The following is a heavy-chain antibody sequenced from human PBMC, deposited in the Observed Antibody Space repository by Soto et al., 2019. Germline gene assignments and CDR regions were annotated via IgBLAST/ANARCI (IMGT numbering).Heavy chain of an antibody. V-gene: IGHV5-10-1*01. CDR3: ARLAELTTSYYYYGMDV. J-gene: IGHJ6*02. CDR1: GYSFTSYW. Sequence: GESLKISCKGSGYSFTSYWISWVRQRPGKGLEWMGRIDPSDSYTNYSPSFQGHVTISADKSISTAYLQWSSLKASDTAMYYCARLAELTTSYYYYGMDVWGQGTTVTVSS. D-gene: IGHD4-17*01. CDR2: IDPSDSYT.